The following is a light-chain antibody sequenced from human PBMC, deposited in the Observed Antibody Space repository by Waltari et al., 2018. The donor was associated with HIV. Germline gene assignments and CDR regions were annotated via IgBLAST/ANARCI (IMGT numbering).Light chain of an antibody. Sequence: QSALTQPRSVSGSPGQSVTISCTGTSSDVGGYHHVPWYQQPHGKATKTLIYDASKRPSGVPDRFSGSKSGNTASLTISGLQAEDEADYYGCSYAGSDTPEVFGGGTKLTVL. CDR1: SSDVGGYHH. CDR2: DAS. V-gene: IGLV2-11*01. CDR3: CSYAGSDTPEV. J-gene: IGLJ2*01.